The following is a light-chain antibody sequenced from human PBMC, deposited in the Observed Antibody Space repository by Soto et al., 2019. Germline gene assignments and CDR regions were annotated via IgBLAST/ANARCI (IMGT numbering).Light chain of an antibody. V-gene: IGKV1-5*01. CDR3: HSRA. Sequence: DIQLTQTPSSLSASVGDEVTITCRASQTISRWLAWYQQKPGRAPKLLIYDASTLESGVPSRFSGSGSETEYTLPTSRLQPDDFATYFCHSRAFGQGTRLETK. J-gene: IGKJ5*01. CDR2: DAS. CDR1: QTISRW.